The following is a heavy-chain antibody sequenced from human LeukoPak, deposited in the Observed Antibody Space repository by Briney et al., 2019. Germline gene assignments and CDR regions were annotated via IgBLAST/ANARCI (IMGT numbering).Heavy chain of an antibody. CDR1: GFTFSNYW. D-gene: IGHD6-19*01. CDR2: IKEDGSER. J-gene: IGHJ4*02. V-gene: IGHV3-7*04. Sequence: GGSPRLSCAVSGFTFSNYWMSWVRQAPGKGLEWVANIKEDGSERDYLDSVKGRFTISRDNAKNSLYLQLNSLRAEDTAVYYCARAWLANTSYFDYWGQGTLVTVSS. CDR3: ARAWLANTSYFDY.